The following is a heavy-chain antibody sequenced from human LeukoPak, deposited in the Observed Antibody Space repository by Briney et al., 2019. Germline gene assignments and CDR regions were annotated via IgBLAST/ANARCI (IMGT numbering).Heavy chain of an antibody. CDR1: GFTFSSHA. J-gene: IGHJ5*02. D-gene: IGHD1-26*01. CDR2: ISYDGSFQ. CDR3: VGEVGSRQMNS. V-gene: IGHV3-30-3*01. Sequence: GGSLRLSCSVSGFTFSSHAKHWVRQAPGKGLECVAYISYDGSFQYHADSVKGRFTISRDNSEDILYLQMNSLRVDDSATYYCVGEVGSRQMNSWGQGTLVTVSS.